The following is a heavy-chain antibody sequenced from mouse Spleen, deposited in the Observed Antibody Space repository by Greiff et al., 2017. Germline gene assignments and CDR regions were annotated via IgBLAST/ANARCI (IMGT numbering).Heavy chain of an antibody. CDR2: IHPNSGST. J-gene: IGHJ2*01. Sequence: QVQLQQPGAELVKPGASVKLSCKASGYTFTSYWMHWVKQRPGQGLEWIGMIHPNSGSTNYNEKFKSKATLTVDKSSSTAYMQLSSLTSEDSAVYYCARRDGWYYFDYWGQGTTLTVSS. D-gene: IGHD2-3*01. V-gene: IGHV1-64*01. CDR3: ARRDGWYYFDY. CDR1: GYTFTSYW.